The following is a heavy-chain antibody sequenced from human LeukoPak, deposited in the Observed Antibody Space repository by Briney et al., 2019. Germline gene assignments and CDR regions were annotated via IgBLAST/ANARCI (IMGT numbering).Heavy chain of an antibody. CDR2: INHSGCT. J-gene: IGHJ4*02. D-gene: IGHD3-22*01. Sequence: SETLSLTCAVYGGSFSGYYWSWIRQPPGKGLEWIGEINHSGCTNYNPSLKSRVTISVDTSKNRFSLKLSSVTAADTAVYYCARGRSYYDSSGYQGDYWGQGTLVTVSS. V-gene: IGHV4-34*01. CDR1: GGSFSGYY. CDR3: ARGRSYYDSSGYQGDY.